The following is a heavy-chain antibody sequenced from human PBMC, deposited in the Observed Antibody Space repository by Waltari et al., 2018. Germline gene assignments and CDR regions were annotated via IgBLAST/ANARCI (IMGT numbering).Heavy chain of an antibody. J-gene: IGHJ6*02. V-gene: IGHV1-8*03. CDR2: MNPNSGNT. CDR1: GYTFTSYD. D-gene: IGHD6-13*01. Sequence: QVQLVQSGAEVKTPGASVKVSCKASGYTFTSYDINWVRPATGQGLELMGWMNPNSGNTGYAQKFQGRVTITRNTSISTAYMELSSLRSEDTAVYYCARVTSSQFYYYYGMDVWGQGTTVTVSS. CDR3: ARVTSSQFYYYYGMDV.